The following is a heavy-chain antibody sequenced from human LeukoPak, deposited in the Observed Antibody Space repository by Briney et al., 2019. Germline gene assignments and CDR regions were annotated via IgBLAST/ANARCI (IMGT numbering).Heavy chain of an antibody. J-gene: IGHJ5*02. D-gene: IGHD2-15*01. V-gene: IGHV4-39*01. CDR1: GGSISSSSYY. CDR2: IYYSGST. Sequence: SETLSLTCTVSGGSISSSSYYWGWIRQPPGKGLEWIGSIYYSGSTYYNPSLKSRVTISVDTSKNQFSLKLSSVTAADTAVCYCARLYCSGGSCLRGGFDPWGQGTLVTVSS. CDR3: ARLYCSGGSCLRGGFDP.